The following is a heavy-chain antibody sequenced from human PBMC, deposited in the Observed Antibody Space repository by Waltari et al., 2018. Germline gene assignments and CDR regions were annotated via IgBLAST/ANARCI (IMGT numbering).Heavy chain of an antibody. D-gene: IGHD2-15*01. CDR2: ISSGSSYI. Sequence: EVQLVGSGGGLVKPGGSLRLSWAGAGFTFRSYSLHWGRQAPGKGLEWVSSISSGSSYIYDADSVKGRFTISRDNAKNSLYLQMNSLRVEDTAVYYCAREWGVMVGTAGFYFDYWGQGALVTVSS. V-gene: IGHV3-21*01. J-gene: IGHJ4*02. CDR3: AREWGVMVGTAGFYFDY. CDR1: GFTFRSYS.